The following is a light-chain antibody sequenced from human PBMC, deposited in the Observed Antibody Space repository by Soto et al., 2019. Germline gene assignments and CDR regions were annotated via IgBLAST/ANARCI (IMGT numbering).Light chain of an antibody. Sequence: IQMTHSPAALSAPVGVRVTITCRASQGIRNYLGWYQQKPGKAPELLFYAASSLQSGVPSRFSGSGSGTDFTLTISSLQPEDFATYYCLQDYNYPRTFGQGTKVDI. CDR1: QGIRNY. J-gene: IGKJ1*01. V-gene: IGKV1-6*01. CDR2: AAS. CDR3: LQDYNYPRT.